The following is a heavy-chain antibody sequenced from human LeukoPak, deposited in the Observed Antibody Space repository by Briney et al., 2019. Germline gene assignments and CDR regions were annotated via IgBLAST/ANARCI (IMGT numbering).Heavy chain of an antibody. J-gene: IGHJ4*02. CDR2: IIPIFGPA. CDR3: ARLNYGGTYYFDY. D-gene: IGHD4-23*01. CDR1: GGTFSSYA. Sequence: SVKVSCKASGGTFSSYAISWVRQAPGQGLEWMGGIIPIFGPANYAQKFQGRVTITADESTSTAYMELSSLRSEDTAVYYCARLNYGGTYYFDYWGQGTLVTVSS. V-gene: IGHV1-69*13.